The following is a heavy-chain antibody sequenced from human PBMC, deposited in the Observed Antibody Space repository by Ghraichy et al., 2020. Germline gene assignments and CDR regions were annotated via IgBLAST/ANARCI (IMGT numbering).Heavy chain of an antibody. D-gene: IGHD1-26*01. Sequence: SETLSLTCTVSGGSISSGGYYWSWIRQHPGKGLEWIGYIYYSGSTYYNPSLKSRVTISVDTSKNQFSLKLSSVTAADTAVYYCARTYIVGATSFDYWGQGTLVTVSS. CDR3: ARTYIVGATSFDY. CDR1: GGSISSGGYY. J-gene: IGHJ4*02. V-gene: IGHV4-31*03. CDR2: IYYSGST.